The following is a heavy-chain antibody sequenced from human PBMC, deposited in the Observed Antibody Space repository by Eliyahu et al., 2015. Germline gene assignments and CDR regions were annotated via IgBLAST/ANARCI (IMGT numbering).Heavy chain of an antibody. CDR2: ITSSSSYI. CDR1: XFTFSSYX. CDR3: ARDLNYYDLAGVYYYYYMDV. V-gene: IGHV3-21*01. J-gene: IGHJ6*03. Sequence: EVQLVESGGGLVKPGGSLRLSXAXSXFTFSSYXMXWXRQAPGKGLEWGSSITSSSSYIYYADSVKGRFIISRDNAKNSLYLQMNSLRAEDTAVYYCARDLNYYDLAGVYYYYYMDVWGKGTTVTVSS. D-gene: IGHD3-3*01.